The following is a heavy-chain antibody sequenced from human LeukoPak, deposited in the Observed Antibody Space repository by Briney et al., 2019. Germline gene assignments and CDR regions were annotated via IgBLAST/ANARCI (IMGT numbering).Heavy chain of an antibody. CDR1: GYSISSGYY. D-gene: IGHD4-23*01. Sequence: SETLSLTCTVSGYSISSGYYWGWIRQPPGKGLEWIGSGSTYYNPSLKSRVTMSVDTSKNQFSLKLSSVTAADTAVYYCARGDGGAHFDYWGQGTLVTVSS. J-gene: IGHJ4*02. CDR3: ARGDGGAHFDY. V-gene: IGHV4-38-2*02. CDR2: SGST.